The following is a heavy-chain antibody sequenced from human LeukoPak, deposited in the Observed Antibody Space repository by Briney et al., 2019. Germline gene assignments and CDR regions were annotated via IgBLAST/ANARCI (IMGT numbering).Heavy chain of an antibody. J-gene: IGHJ5*02. D-gene: IGHD2-2*01. V-gene: IGHV7-4-1*02. Sequence: ASVKVSCEASGYTFTSYAMNRVRQAPGQGLEWMGWINTNTGNPTYAQGFTGRFVFSLDTSVSTAYLQISSLKAEDTAVYYCARDVCSSTSCRVDWFDPWGQGTLVTVSS. CDR3: ARDVCSSTSCRVDWFDP. CDR1: GYTFTSYA. CDR2: INTNTGNP.